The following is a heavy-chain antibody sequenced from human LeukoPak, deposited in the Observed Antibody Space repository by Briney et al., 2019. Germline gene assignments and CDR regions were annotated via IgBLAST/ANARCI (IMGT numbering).Heavy chain of an antibody. CDR3: ARDGLDILNYYYYYGMDV. Sequence: GGSLRLSCAASGFTFSSYAMHWVRQAPGKGLEWVAVISYDGSNKYNADSVKGRFTISRDNSKNTLYLQMNSLRAEDTAVYYCARDGLDILNYYYYYGMDVWGQGTTVTVSS. D-gene: IGHD3-9*01. CDR2: ISYDGSNK. V-gene: IGHV3-30*04. CDR1: GFTFSSYA. J-gene: IGHJ6*02.